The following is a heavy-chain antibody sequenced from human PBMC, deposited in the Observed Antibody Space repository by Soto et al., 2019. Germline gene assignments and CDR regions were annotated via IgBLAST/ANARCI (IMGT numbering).Heavy chain of an antibody. V-gene: IGHV4-4*02. J-gene: IGHJ6*02. Sequence: QVQLQESGPGLVKPSGTLSLTCAVSGGSISSSNWWSWVRQPPGKGLEWIGEIYHSGSTNYNPSRKRRVTISVDKSKNQFSRRLSSVTAADTAVYYCARVSGSYYYGMDVWGQGTTVTVSS. D-gene: IGHD1-26*01. CDR2: IYHSGST. CDR3: ARVSGSYYYGMDV. CDR1: GGSISSSNW.